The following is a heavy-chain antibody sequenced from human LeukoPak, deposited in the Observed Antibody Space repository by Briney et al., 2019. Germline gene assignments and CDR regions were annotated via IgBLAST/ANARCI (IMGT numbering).Heavy chain of an antibody. Sequence: SETLSLTCTVSGGSISSSSYYWGWVRQPPGKGLEWIGNIYYSGSTYYNPSLKSRVTISVDTSKNQFSLKLSSVTAADTAVYYCARQLAAAGNYWGQRTLVTVSS. CDR3: ARQLAAAGNY. J-gene: IGHJ4*02. D-gene: IGHD6-13*01. CDR1: GGSISSSSYY. CDR2: IYYSGST. V-gene: IGHV4-39*01.